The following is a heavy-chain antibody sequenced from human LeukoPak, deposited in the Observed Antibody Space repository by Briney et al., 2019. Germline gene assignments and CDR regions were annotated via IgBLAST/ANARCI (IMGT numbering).Heavy chain of an antibody. CDR3: AKWRLVPRDPFDY. Sequence: GGSLRLSCAAFRFTFSTYWMTWVRQAPGKGLEWVSGISNSGGGTYYADSVKGRFTISRDNSKNTLYLQMNSLRVEDTAVYYCAKWRLVPRDPFDYWGQGTLVTVSS. CDR2: ISNSGGGT. CDR1: RFTFSTYW. V-gene: IGHV3-23*01. D-gene: IGHD6-19*01. J-gene: IGHJ4*02.